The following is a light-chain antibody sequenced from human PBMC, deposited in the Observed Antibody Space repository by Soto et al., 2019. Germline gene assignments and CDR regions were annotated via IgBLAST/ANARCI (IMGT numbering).Light chain of an antibody. CDR2: AAS. J-gene: IGKJ5*01. CDR3: QQSYSTPIT. Sequence: DIQMTQSPSTLSASVGDRVTITCRASQSISSWLAWYQQKPGEAPKLLIYAASTLQSGVPSRFSGSGSGTDFTLTISSLQPEDFATYYCQQSYSTPITFGQGTRLEIK. CDR1: QSISSW. V-gene: IGKV1-39*01.